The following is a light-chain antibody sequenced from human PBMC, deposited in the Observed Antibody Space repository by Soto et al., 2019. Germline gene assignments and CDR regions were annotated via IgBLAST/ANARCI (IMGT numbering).Light chain of an antibody. V-gene: IGLV2-14*03. Sequence: QSALTQPASVSGSPGQSISISCTGTNSDVGGYNFVSWYQHHPGKAPKLMIYDVTTRPSGLSNRFSGSKSGNTASLTISGLQADDEADYYCSSYTSSSTLVVFGGWTKLTVL. J-gene: IGLJ3*02. CDR1: NSDVGGYNF. CDR2: DVT. CDR3: SSYTSSSTLVV.